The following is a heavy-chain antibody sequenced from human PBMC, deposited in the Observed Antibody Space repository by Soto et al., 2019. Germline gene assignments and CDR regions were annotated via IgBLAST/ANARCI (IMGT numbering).Heavy chain of an antibody. CDR3: AHSTWLSYYYYYGMDV. CDR2: IYWDDDK. J-gene: IGHJ6*02. CDR1: GFSLSTSGVG. D-gene: IGHD6-19*01. V-gene: IGHV2-5*02. Sequence: QITLKESGPTLVKPTQTLTLTCTFSGFSLSTSGVGVGWIRQPPGKALEWLALIYWDDDKRYSPSLKSRLTITQDTSKNQVVLTMTNMDPVDTATYYCAHSTWLSYYYYYGMDVWGQGTTVTVSS.